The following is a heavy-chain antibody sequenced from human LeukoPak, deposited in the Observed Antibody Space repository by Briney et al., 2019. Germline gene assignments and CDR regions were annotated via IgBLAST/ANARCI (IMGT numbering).Heavy chain of an antibody. V-gene: IGHV3-30-3*01. CDR1: GFTFSSYA. Sequence: GGSLRLSCAASGFTFSSYAMHWVRQAPGKGLEWVAVISYDGSNKYYADSVKGRFTISRDNSKNTLYLQMNSLKTEDTAVYYCTTDQKWLRLALGYWGQGTLVTVSS. J-gene: IGHJ4*02. D-gene: IGHD5-12*01. CDR3: TTDQKWLRLALGY. CDR2: ISYDGSNK.